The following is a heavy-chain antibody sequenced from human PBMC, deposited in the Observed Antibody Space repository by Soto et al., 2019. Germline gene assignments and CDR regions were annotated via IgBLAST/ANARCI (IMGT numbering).Heavy chain of an antibody. D-gene: IGHD3-9*01. CDR2: IIPILGIA. CDR1: GGTFSSYT. Sequence: QVQLVQSGAEVKKPGSSVKVSCKASGGTFSSYTISWVRQAPGQGLEWMGRIIPILGIANYAQKFQGRVTITADKSTSTAYMELSSLRSEDTAVYYCARVPYYDILTGNTNYYDYDGMDVW. J-gene: IGHJ6*01. CDR3: ARVPYYDILTGNTNYYDYDGMDV. V-gene: IGHV1-69*02.